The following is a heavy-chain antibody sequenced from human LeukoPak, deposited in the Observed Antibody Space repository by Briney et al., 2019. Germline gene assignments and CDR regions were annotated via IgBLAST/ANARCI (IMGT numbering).Heavy chain of an antibody. CDR2: IHPNSGGT. Sequence: ASVKVSCKASGYTFTDYYLHWVRQAPGQGLEWMGWIHPNSGGTNYAQKFQGRVAMTRDTSISTAYMELSSLRSDDTAVYFCARLAAVPGWGQGTLVTVSS. J-gene: IGHJ1*01. CDR3: ARLAAVPG. CDR1: GYTFTDYY. D-gene: IGHD6-19*01. V-gene: IGHV1-2*02.